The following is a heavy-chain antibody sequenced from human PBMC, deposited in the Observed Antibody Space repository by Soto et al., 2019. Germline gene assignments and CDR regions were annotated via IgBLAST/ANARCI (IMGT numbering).Heavy chain of an antibody. CDR3: ARDGPYYYASRLDV. J-gene: IGHJ6*02. Sequence: EVQLVESGGGLVQPGGSLRLSCVASGIPVSSNYMTWVRQAPGKGLEWVSVLHSGGDTYYANSVKGRFTISRHDSTNALYLQLNGLTPEDTAVYYCARDGPYYYASRLDVWGQGTTDTVSS. D-gene: IGHD3-10*01. V-gene: IGHV3-53*04. CDR1: GIPVSSNY. CDR2: LHSGGDT.